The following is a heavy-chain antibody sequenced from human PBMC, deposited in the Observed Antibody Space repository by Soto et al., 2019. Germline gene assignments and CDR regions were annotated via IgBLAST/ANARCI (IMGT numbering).Heavy chain of an antibody. D-gene: IGHD3-22*01. CDR1: GYTFTNYW. CDR2: VQPGDSDT. CDR3: ARVDLYYYDSSGPSQYYFDY. Sequence: GSLKISCKVSGYTFTNYWIGWVRQVPGKGLEWMTLVQPGDSDTRYSPSFQGQATISADKSISTAYLQWSSLKASDTAMYYCARVDLYYYDSSGPSQYYFDYWGQGTLVTVSS. J-gene: IGHJ4*02. V-gene: IGHV5-51*01.